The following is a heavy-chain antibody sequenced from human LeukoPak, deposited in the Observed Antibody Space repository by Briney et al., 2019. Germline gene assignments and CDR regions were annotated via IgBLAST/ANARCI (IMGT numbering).Heavy chain of an antibody. V-gene: IGHV3-30*03. CDR2: ISYDGGNK. CDR3: ARDLSGSYPFDY. CDR1: GFTFSSYA. Sequence: GGSLRLSCAASGFTFSSYAMHWVRQAPGKGLEWVAVISYDGGNKYYADSVKGRFTISRDNAKNSLYLQMNSLRDEDTAVYYCARDLSGSYPFDYWGQGTLVTVSS. J-gene: IGHJ4*02. D-gene: IGHD1-26*01.